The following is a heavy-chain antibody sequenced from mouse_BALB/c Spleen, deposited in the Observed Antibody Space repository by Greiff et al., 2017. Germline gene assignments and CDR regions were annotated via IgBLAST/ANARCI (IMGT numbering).Heavy chain of an antibody. CDR3: AREGYYGSSAYAMDY. Sequence: EVKLLQSGGGLVQPGGSLRLSCAASGFTFSDFYMEWVRQTPGKGLEWIGASRTKANDYTTEYSASVKGRFIVTRDTSQSILYLQMIALRAEDTAIYYCAREGYYGSSAYAMDYWGQGTSVTVSS. V-gene: IGHV7-1*02. CDR2: SRTKANDYTT. CDR1: GFTFSDFY. D-gene: IGHD1-1*01. J-gene: IGHJ4*01.